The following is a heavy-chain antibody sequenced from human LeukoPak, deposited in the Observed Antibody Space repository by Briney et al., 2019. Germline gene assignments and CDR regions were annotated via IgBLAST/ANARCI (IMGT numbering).Heavy chain of an antibody. V-gene: IGHV4-61*01. Sequence: SETLSLTCAVSGYSISSGYYWSWIRQPPGKGLEWIGYIYYSGSTNYSPSLKSRVTISVDTSKNQFSLKLSSVTAADTAVYYCARAEEGYDILTGYYRNDPDAFDIWGQGTMVTVSS. CDR3: ARAEEGYDILTGYYRNDPDAFDI. D-gene: IGHD3-9*01. CDR1: GYSISSGYY. J-gene: IGHJ3*02. CDR2: IYYSGST.